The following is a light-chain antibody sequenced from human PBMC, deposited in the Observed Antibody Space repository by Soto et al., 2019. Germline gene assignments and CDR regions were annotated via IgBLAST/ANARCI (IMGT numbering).Light chain of an antibody. J-gene: IGLJ1*01. CDR3: CSYAGSSTFGPYV. CDR1: SSDVGSYNL. CDR2: EVS. V-gene: IGLV2-23*02. Sequence: QSVLTQPASVSGSPGQSIAISCTGTSSDVGSYNLVSWYQQHPGKAPKLMIYEVSKRPSGVSNRFSGSKSGNTASLTISGIQAEDEAEEYCCSYAGSSTFGPYVVGTVTKVTVL.